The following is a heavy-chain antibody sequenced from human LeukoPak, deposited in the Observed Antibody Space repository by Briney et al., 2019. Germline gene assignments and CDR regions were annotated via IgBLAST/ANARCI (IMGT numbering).Heavy chain of an antibody. CDR3: ARRVGSARFDY. J-gene: IGHJ4*02. CDR1: GYSFTTYW. CDR2: IYPSDSDT. V-gene: IGHV5-51*01. Sequence: GGSLKISCKGSGYSFTTYWIGWVRQMPGKGLEWMGIIYPSDSDTRYTPSFEGQVTISADKSISTAYLQWSSLKASDTAMYFCARRVGSARFDYWGQGTLVTVSS. D-gene: IGHD6-19*01.